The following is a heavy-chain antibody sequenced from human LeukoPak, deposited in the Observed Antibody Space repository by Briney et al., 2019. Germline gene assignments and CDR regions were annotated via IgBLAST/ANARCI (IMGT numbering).Heavy chain of an antibody. CDR3: ARQRITMVRGVHTNWFDP. V-gene: IGHV3-21*01. CDR2: IRRDRTYL. D-gene: IGHD3-10*01. Sequence: GGPVRLSYVASVFTFRTFTMNWDPPAPGEGLGVVCSIRRDRTYLFSADPVEGRFTVSRDDAKSSLFLQMSSLRAEDTAVYHCARQRITMVRGVHTNWFDPWGQGALVTVSS. CDR1: VFTFRTFT. J-gene: IGHJ5*02.